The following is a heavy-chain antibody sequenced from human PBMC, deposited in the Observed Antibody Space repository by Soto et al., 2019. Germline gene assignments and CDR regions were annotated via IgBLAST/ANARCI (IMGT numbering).Heavy chain of an antibody. J-gene: IGHJ6*02. V-gene: IGHV4-34*01. D-gene: IGHD6-13*01. CDR3: ARVRVRQQLVLNYYYYYGMDV. CDR1: CGSFSGYY. CDR2: INHSGST. Sequence: PSETLSLTCAVYCGSFSGYYWSWIRQPPGKGLEWIGEINHSGSTNYNPSLKSRVTISVDTSKNQFSLKLSSVTAADTAVYYCARVRVRQQLVLNYYYYYGMDVWGQGTTVTVSS.